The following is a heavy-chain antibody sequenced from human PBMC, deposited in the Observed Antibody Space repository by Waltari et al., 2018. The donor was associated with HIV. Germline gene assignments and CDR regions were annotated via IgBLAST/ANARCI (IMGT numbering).Heavy chain of an antibody. CDR1: GFPVSSPY. CDR2: IYGGGLT. CDR3: ASPKFGFYYYDMDV. V-gene: IGHV3-66*02. D-gene: IGHD3-10*01. Sequence: EVQLVESGGGLVQPGGSLRLSCSASGFPVSSPYMAWVRQAPGKGLEWVSVIYGGGLTYYADFVTGRFTISRDKSKKTLYLQMNSLRAEDTAVYYCASPKFGFYYYDMDVWGQGTTVTVSS. J-gene: IGHJ6*02.